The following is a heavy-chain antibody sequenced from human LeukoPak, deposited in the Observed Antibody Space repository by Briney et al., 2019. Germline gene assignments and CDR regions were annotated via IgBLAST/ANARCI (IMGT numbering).Heavy chain of an antibody. Sequence: GGSLRLSCVASGFTFSSYWMTWVRQAPGKGLEWVANINQDGNEKIYVDSVKGRFTISRDNAKNSLYLQMNSVRAEDTAVFFCARIGYTSSSLDYWGQGTLVPVSS. J-gene: IGHJ4*02. V-gene: IGHV3-7*01. CDR3: ARIGYTSSSLDY. CDR2: INQDGNEK. CDR1: GFTFSSYW. D-gene: IGHD6-6*01.